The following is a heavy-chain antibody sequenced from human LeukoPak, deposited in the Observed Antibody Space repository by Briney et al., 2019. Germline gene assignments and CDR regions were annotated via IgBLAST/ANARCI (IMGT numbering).Heavy chain of an antibody. V-gene: IGHV4-39*07. CDR1: GGSISGSGFY. D-gene: IGHD1-7*01. CDR2: IYYTGST. CDR3: ARVEGTTLFFDY. J-gene: IGHJ4*02. Sequence: SETLSLTCTVSGGSISGSGFYWGWIRQPPGKGLEWIGNIYYTGSTYYKPSLKSRVTISVDTSKNQFSLKLSSVTAADTAVYYCARVEGTTLFFDYWGQGTLVTVSS.